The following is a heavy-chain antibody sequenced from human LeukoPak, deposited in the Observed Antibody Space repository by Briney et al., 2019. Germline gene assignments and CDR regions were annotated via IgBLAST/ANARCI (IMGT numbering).Heavy chain of an antibody. D-gene: IGHD4-17*01. Sequence: PGGSLRLSCAASGFTFSSYAMSWVRQAPGKWLELVSAISGSGGSTYYAHSEKGRFTDSRDNSQNPLYLKMNSLSAEDTAVYYCATMRGTTSNWFDPWGQGTLVTVSS. CDR1: GFTFSSYA. CDR2: ISGSGGST. V-gene: IGHV3-23*01. CDR3: ATMRGTTSNWFDP. J-gene: IGHJ5*02.